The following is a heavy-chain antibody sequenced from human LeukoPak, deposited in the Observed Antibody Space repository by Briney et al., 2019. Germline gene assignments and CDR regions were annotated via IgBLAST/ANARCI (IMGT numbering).Heavy chain of an antibody. J-gene: IGHJ4*02. D-gene: IGHD6-19*01. CDR2: ISGSGGST. CDR1: GFTFSSYA. V-gene: IGHV3-23*01. Sequence: PGGSLRLSCAASGFTFSSYAMSWVRQAPGKGLEWVSAISGSGGSTYYADSVKGRFTISRDNSKSTLYLQMNSLRAEDTAVYYCAKDIRDIAVAGYYFDYWGQGTLVTVSS. CDR3: AKDIRDIAVAGYYFDY.